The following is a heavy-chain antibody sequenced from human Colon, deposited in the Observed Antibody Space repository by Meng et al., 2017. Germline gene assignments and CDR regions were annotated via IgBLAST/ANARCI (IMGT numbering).Heavy chain of an antibody. Sequence: ASVKVSCKASGYTFTSYDINWLRQATGQGLEWMGWMNPNSGNTGYAQKFQGRVTMTRNTSISTAYMELSSLRSEDTAVYYCARGGWLPGGRYFDYWGQGTLVTVSS. CDR2: MNPNSGNT. V-gene: IGHV1-8*01. D-gene: IGHD3-22*01. CDR3: ARGGWLPGGRYFDY. CDR1: GYTFTSYD. J-gene: IGHJ4*02.